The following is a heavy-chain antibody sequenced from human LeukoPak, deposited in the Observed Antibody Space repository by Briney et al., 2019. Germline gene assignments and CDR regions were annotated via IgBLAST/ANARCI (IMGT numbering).Heavy chain of an antibody. CDR1: GGSISSSSYY. CDR2: IYYSGST. D-gene: IGHD5-18*01. CDR3: ARLNNADVDTAMVSPFYFDY. Sequence: SETLSLTCTVSGGSISSSSYYWGWIRQPPGKGLEWIGSIYYSGSTYYNPSLKSRVTISVDTSKNQFSLKLSSVTAADTAVYYCARLNNADVDTAMVSPFYFDYWGQGALVTVSS. V-gene: IGHV4-39*07. J-gene: IGHJ4*02.